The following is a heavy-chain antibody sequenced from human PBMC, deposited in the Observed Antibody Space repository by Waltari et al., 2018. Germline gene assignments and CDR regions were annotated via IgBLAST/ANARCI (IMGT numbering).Heavy chain of an antibody. V-gene: IGHV3-73*01. CDR1: GFTLSGST. Sequence: EVQVVESGGGLVQPGGSLTRSCATSGFTLSGSTIHGVRQTSGKGLEGIGRIRSKPNNYATRYTASVEGRFTISRDDSENTAYLKMSSLMTEDTAVYYCTGGAVTGTDFWGQGTLVTVSS. J-gene: IGHJ4*02. CDR2: IRSKPNNYAT. CDR3: TGGAVTGTDF. D-gene: IGHD6-13*01.